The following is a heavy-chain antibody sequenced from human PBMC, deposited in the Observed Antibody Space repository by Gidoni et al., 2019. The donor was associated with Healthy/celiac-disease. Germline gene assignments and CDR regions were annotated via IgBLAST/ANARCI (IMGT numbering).Heavy chain of an antibody. Sequence: QVQLQQWGAGLLKPSETLSLTCAVYGGSFSGYYWSWIRQPPGKGLEWIGEINHSGSTNYNPSLKSRVTISVDTSKNQFSLKLSSVTAADTAVYYCASGGLWPQSTRWFDPWGQGTLVTVSS. V-gene: IGHV4-34*01. D-gene: IGHD3-16*01. J-gene: IGHJ5*02. CDR3: ASGGLWPQSTRWFDP. CDR1: GGSFSGYY. CDR2: INHSGST.